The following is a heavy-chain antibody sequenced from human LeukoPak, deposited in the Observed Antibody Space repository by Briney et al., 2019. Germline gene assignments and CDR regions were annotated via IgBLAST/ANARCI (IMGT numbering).Heavy chain of an antibody. J-gene: IGHJ4*02. Sequence: QPGGSLRLSCTASGFTFSTNWMAWVRQAPGKGLEWVANIKEDGSETYYVDSVKGRFTISRDNAKNSVYLQMSSLRAEDTAVYYCARDPDCTTTSCFDYWGQGTLVTVSS. CDR3: ARDPDCTTTSCFDY. V-gene: IGHV3-7*03. D-gene: IGHD2-2*01. CDR2: IKEDGSET. CDR1: GFTFSTNW.